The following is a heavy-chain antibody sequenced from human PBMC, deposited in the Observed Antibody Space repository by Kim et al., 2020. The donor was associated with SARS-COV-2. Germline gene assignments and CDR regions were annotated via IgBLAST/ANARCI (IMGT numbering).Heavy chain of an antibody. CDR3: ARGGITMVRGVHGMDV. Sequence: SLKSRVTISVDTSKNQFSLKLSSVTAADTAVYYCARGGITMVRGVHGMDVWGQGTTVTVSS. J-gene: IGHJ6*02. D-gene: IGHD3-10*01. V-gene: IGHV4-59*09.